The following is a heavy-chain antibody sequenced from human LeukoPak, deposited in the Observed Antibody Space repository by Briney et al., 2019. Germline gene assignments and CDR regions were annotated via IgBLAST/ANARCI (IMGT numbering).Heavy chain of an antibody. J-gene: IGHJ4*02. Sequence: SSETLSLTCTVSGYSISSGYYWGWIRQPPGKGLEWIGSIYHSGSTYYNPSLKSRVTISVDTSKNQFSLKLSSVTAADTAVYYCARSRRGSLRDFDYWGQGTLVTVSS. CDR3: ARSRRGSLRDFDY. CDR2: IYHSGST. CDR1: GYSISSGYY. V-gene: IGHV4-38-2*02.